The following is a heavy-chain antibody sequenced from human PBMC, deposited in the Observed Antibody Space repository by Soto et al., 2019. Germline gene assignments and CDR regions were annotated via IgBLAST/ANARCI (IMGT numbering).Heavy chain of an antibody. CDR2: IKSKTDGGTT. CDR3: TTDSHVEVKGAFDI. J-gene: IGHJ3*02. V-gene: IGHV3-15*01. D-gene: IGHD2-15*01. Sequence: KSGGSLRLSCAASGFTFSNAWMSWVRQAPGKGLEWVGRIKSKTDGGTTDYAAPVKGRFTISRDDSKNTLYLQMNSLKTEDTAVYYCTTDSHVEVKGAFDIWGQGTMVTVSS. CDR1: GFTFSNAW.